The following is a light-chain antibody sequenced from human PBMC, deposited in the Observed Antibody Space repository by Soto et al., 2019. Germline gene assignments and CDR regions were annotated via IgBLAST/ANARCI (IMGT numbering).Light chain of an antibody. CDR2: GAS. CDR1: QSVSGY. CDR3: QHYGSSPRT. V-gene: IGKV3-20*01. Sequence: EIVLTQSPATLSFSPGERATLSCRASQSVSGYLAWFQQKPGQAPRLLIYGASSRATGIPDRFSGSGSGTDFTLTIGRLEPEDFAVYYCQHYGSSPRTFGQGTKVDIK. J-gene: IGKJ1*01.